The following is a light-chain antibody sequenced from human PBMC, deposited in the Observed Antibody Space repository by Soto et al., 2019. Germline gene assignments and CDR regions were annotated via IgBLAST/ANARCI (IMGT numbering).Light chain of an antibody. V-gene: IGKV1-33*01. CDR1: QDISHY. Sequence: DTHMTQSPSSLSGSVSGAVVVSCQASQDISHYLNWYQQKPGKALKLLIYDASNLHPGVPSRFRGSGSGTEFSFNITSLQPEDVATYYCQQYDDLPITFGQGTRLEIK. CDR3: QQYDDLPIT. CDR2: DAS. J-gene: IGKJ5*01.